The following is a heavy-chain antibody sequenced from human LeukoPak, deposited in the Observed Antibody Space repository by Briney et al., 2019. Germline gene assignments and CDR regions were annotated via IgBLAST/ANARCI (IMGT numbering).Heavy chain of an antibody. V-gene: IGHV3-30*02. CDR3: AKRGDSSGYPYFDY. CDR1: GFTFSSYG. CDR2: IRYDGSNK. D-gene: IGHD3-22*01. J-gene: IGHJ4*02. Sequence: GGSLRLSCAASGFTFSSYGMHWVRQAPGKGLEWVAFIRYDGSNKYYADSVKGRFTISRDNSKNTLYLQMNSLGAEDTAVYYCAKRGDSSGYPYFDYWGQGTLVTVSS.